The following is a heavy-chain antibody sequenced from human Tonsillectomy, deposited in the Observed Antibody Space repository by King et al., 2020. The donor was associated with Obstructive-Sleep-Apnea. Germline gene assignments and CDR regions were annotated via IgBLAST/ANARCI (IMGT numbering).Heavy chain of an antibody. CDR2: INTRGTT. J-gene: IGHJ4*02. V-gene: IGHV3-23*04. CDR1: GFTFSSYG. CDR3: AKEGGGSGVYWVDS. D-gene: IGHD3-10*01. Sequence: VQLVESGGGMVQPGGSLRLSCAASGFTFSSYGISWVRQAPGKGLEGVSAINTRGTTFYAGSVRGRFTISRDNSQYTLNLQVNSLRAEDTGLYYCAKEGGGSGVYWVDSWGQGTLVTVSS.